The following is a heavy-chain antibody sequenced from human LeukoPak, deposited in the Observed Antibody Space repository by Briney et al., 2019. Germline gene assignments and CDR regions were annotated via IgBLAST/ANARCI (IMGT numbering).Heavy chain of an antibody. CDR3: ARIMNYFDSSGYTPEGAFDI. J-gene: IGHJ3*02. CDR1: GYTFTGYY. D-gene: IGHD3-22*01. V-gene: IGHV1-2*02. Sequence: ASVKVSCKAFGYTFTGYYMHWVRQAPGQGLEWMGWINPNSGDTNYAQKLQGRVTMTRDTSISTAYMELSRLRYDDTAVYYCARIMNYFDSSGYTPEGAFDIWGQGTMVTVSS. CDR2: INPNSGDT.